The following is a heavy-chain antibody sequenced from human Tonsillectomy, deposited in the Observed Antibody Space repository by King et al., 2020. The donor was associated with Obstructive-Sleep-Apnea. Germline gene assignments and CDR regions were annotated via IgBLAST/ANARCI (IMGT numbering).Heavy chain of an antibody. CDR1: GFTFSNYA. V-gene: IGHV3-30*03. D-gene: IGHD2-8*02. CDR2: ISYDGSNK. CDR3: LAYDLVQGGFDY. J-gene: IGHJ4*02. Sequence: VQLVESGGGVVQPGRSLRLSCAASGFTFSNYALHWVRQAPGKGLEWVASISYDGSNKYLTDSVKGRFTISRDNSKNTVYLPMDSLRAEDTAVFYCLAYDLVQGGFDYWGQGTLVTVTA.